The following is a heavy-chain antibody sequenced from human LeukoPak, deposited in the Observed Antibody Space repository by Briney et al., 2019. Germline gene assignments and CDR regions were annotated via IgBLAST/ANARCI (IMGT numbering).Heavy chain of an antibody. CDR1: GGSINSGSYY. CDR2: IYTSGST. CDR3: ARTVPRRSTEFDY. V-gene: IGHV4-61*02. Sequence: PSETLSLTCTVSGGSINSGSYYWSWIRQPAGKGLEWIGRIYTSGSTNYNPSLKSRVTISVDTSKNQFSLKLSSVTAADTAVYYCARTVPRRSTEFDYWGQGTLVTVSS. J-gene: IGHJ4*02. D-gene: IGHD2-15*01.